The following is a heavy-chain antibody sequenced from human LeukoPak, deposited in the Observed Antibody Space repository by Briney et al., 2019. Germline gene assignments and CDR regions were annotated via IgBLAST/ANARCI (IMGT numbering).Heavy chain of an antibody. CDR3: AKRGVVIRVILVGFHKEAYYFDS. Sequence: GGSLRLSCAASGFTFSSYWMSWVRQAPGKGLEWVAGISGSGGSTNYADSVKGRFTISRVNPKNTLYLQMNSLRAEDTAVYFCAKRGVVIRVILVGFHKEAYYFDSWGQGALVTVSS. CDR2: ISGSGGST. V-gene: IGHV3-23*01. CDR1: GFTFSSYW. D-gene: IGHD3-22*01. J-gene: IGHJ4*02.